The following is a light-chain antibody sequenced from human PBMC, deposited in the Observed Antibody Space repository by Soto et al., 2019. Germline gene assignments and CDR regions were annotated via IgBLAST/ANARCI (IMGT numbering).Light chain of an antibody. Sequence: QSVLTQPPSASGTPGQRVTISCSGSSSNIGSKYVYWYQQLPGTAPKLLIYRNNQRPSGVPDRFSGSKSGTSASLAISGLRSEEEADYYCAAWDDSLSGYVFGTGTKVTVL. V-gene: IGLV1-47*01. J-gene: IGLJ1*01. CDR3: AAWDDSLSGYV. CDR2: RNN. CDR1: SSNIGSKY.